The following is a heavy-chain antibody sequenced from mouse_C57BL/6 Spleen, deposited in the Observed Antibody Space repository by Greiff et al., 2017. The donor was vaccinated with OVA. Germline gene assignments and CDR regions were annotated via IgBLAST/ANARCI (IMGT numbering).Heavy chain of an antibody. Sequence: EVQLQQSGPELVKPGASVKIPCKASGYTFTDYNMDWVKQSHGKSLEWIGDINPNNGGTIYNQKFKGKATLTVDKSSSTAYMELRSLTSEDTAVYYCARGAYYGYDGFDYWGQGTTLTVSS. V-gene: IGHV1-18*01. CDR1: GYTFTDYN. J-gene: IGHJ2*01. D-gene: IGHD2-9*01. CDR3: ARGAYYGYDGFDY. CDR2: INPNNGGT.